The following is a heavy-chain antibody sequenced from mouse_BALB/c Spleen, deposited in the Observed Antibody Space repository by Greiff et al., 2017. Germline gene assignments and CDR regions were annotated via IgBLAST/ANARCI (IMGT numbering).Heavy chain of an antibody. D-gene: IGHD3-2*01. CDR3: ARRDSSGYAMDY. J-gene: IGHJ4*01. V-gene: IGHV1-26*01. CDR1: GYSFTGYY. CDR2: INPYNGAT. Sequence: EVQLQQSGPELVKPGASVKISCKASGYSFTGYYMHWVKQSHVKSLEWIGRINPYNGATSYNKNFKDKASLTVDKSYSTAYMELHSLTSEDSAVYYCARRDSSGYAMDYWGQGTSVTVSS.